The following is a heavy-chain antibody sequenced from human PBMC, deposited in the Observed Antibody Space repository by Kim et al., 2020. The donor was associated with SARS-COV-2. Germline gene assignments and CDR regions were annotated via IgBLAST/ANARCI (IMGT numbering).Heavy chain of an antibody. CDR2: INTNTGNP. CDR1: GYTFTSYA. V-gene: IGHV7-4-1*02. D-gene: IGHD4-4*01. Sequence: ASVKVSCKASGYTFTSYAMNWVRQAPGQGLEWMGWINTNTGNPTYAQGFTGRVVFSLDTSVSTAYLQIISLKSEDTAVYYCARRTHYSNPYYYYYGMDVWGEGATVTVSS. J-gene: IGHJ6*01. CDR3: ARRTHYSNPYYYYYGMDV.